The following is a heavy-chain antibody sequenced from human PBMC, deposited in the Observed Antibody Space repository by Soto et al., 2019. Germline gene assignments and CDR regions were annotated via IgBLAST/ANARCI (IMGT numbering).Heavy chain of an antibody. V-gene: IGHV3-23*01. Sequence: EVQLLESGGGLVQPGGSLRLSCEASGFTFSTSAMSWVRHAPGKGLDWVSTISDSGSTYYADSVKGRFTISRDNSKNTLYLQMISLRAEDTAIYYCAKVWGEDGYCTRTSCLYSFHHWGQGVLVSVSS. D-gene: IGHD2-2*03. CDR2: ISDSGST. J-gene: IGHJ4*02. CDR1: GFTFSTSA. CDR3: AKVWGEDGYCTRTSCLYSFHH.